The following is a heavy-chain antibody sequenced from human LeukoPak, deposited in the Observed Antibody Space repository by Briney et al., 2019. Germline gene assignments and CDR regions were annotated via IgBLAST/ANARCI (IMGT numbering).Heavy chain of an antibody. CDR1: GASITSQF. CDR3: ARFSSGSNWFDA. V-gene: IGHV4-59*11. Sequence: SETLCLTCTVSGASITSQFWSWVRQPPGKRPEYLGYMCYSGNTNYNPSLMSRVTISLDTTNNQFSMKLSSLTAADTDVYYCARFSSGSNWFDAWGQGTLVTVSS. D-gene: IGHD6-6*01. J-gene: IGHJ5*02. CDR2: MCYSGNT.